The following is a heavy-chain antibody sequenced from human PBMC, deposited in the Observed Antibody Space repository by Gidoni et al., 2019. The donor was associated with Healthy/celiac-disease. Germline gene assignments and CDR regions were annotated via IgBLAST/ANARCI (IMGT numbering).Heavy chain of an antibody. CDR3: ARQGYSYGYGFDY. CDR2: IYYSGST. Sequence: QVQLQESDPGLVKPSETLSRTCTGSDSSISSYYWSWIRQPPVKGLEWIWYIYYSGSTNYNPSLKSRVTISVDTSKNQFSLKLSSVTAADTAVYYCARQGYSYGYGFDYWGQGTLVTVSS. D-gene: IGHD5-18*01. J-gene: IGHJ4*02. V-gene: IGHV4-59*01. CDR1: DSSISSYY.